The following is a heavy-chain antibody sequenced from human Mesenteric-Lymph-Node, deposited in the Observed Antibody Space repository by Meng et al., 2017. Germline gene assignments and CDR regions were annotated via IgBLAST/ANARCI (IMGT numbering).Heavy chain of an antibody. Sequence: QGHPKGWGPGRGKPSGPLSLTCDVSGGSIRNDQWWSWVRQAPGKGLEWIGEIYHSGRTNYNPSVKSRVSMSVDKSQNHFSLRLSSVTAADTAVYYCTTLYGDSISWGQGTLVTVSS. CDR3: TTLYGDSIS. CDR2: IYHSGRT. V-gene: IGHV4-4*02. D-gene: IGHD4-17*01. J-gene: IGHJ4*02. CDR1: GGSIRNDQW.